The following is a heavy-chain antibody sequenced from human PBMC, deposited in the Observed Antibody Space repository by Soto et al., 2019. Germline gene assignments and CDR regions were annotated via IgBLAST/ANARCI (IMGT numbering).Heavy chain of an antibody. CDR2: VFQTGKTGTT. Sequence: PSETLSVTCSVSGGSSNNGTFFWAWVSQSAGMGLEWIGSVFQTGKTGTTYYKPSLEDRITISVDTSKNQFSLKLSSVTAADTAVYYCASVRRGGYVSLRYYYGMDVWGQGTTVTVSS. J-gene: IGHJ6*02. D-gene: IGHD5-12*01. CDR1: GGSSNNGTFF. V-gene: IGHV4-39*01. CDR3: ASVRRGGYVSLRYYYGMDV.